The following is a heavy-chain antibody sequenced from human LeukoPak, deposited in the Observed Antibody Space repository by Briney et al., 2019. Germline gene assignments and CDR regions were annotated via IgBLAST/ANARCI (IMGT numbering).Heavy chain of an antibody. CDR2: ISGSGDTT. J-gene: IGHJ6*03. CDR3: ARGDYGDYWNYYYMDV. CDR1: GFTFSSYS. D-gene: IGHD4-17*01. V-gene: IGHV3-23*01. Sequence: GGSLRLSCAASGFTFSSYSMNWVRQAPGKGLEWVSAISGSGDTTYYADSVKGRFTISRDNSKNTLYLQMNSLRAEDTAVYYCARGDYGDYWNYYYMDVWGKGTTVTVSS.